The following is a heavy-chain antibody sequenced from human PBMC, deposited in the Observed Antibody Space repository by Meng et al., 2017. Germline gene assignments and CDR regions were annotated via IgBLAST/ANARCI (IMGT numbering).Heavy chain of an antibody. CDR1: GFTFSSYE. CDR2: ISSSGSTI. J-gene: IGHJ5*02. CDR3: ARISYSSSWDNWFDP. Sequence: GESLKISCAASGFTFSSYEMNWVRQAPGKGLEWVSYISSSGSTIYYADSVKGRFTISRDNAKNSLYLQMNSLKTEDTAVYYCARISYSSSWDNWFDPWGQGTLVTVSS. D-gene: IGHD6-13*01. V-gene: IGHV3-48*03.